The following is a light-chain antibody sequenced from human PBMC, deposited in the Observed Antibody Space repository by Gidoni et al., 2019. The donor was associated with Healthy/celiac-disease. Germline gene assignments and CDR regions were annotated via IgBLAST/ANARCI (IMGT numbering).Light chain of an antibody. J-gene: IGKJ2*01. CDR2: GAS. CDR1: QSVSSN. CDR3: QQYNNWPRI. Sequence: EVVMTQSPATLSVSPGERATLSCSASQSVSSNLAWYQQKPGQAPRLLIYGASTRATGIPARFSGSGSGTEFTLTISSLQSEDFAVYYCQQYNNWPRIFGQGTKLEIK. V-gene: IGKV3-15*01.